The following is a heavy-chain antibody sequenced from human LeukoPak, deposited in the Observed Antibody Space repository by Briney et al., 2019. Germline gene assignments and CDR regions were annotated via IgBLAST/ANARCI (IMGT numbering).Heavy chain of an antibody. CDR2: INPTDGST. J-gene: IGHJ5*02. CDR3: ARARPIQLWLLGWFDP. CDR1: GNTFTSYY. D-gene: IGHD5-18*01. Sequence: GASVKVSCKASGNTFTSYYIHWVRQAPGRGLEWMGVINPTDGSTSYAQRIQGRVTMTSDTSTSTVYMDLRGLRSEDTAVYYRARARPIQLWLLGWFDPWGQGTLVTVSS. V-gene: IGHV1-46*01.